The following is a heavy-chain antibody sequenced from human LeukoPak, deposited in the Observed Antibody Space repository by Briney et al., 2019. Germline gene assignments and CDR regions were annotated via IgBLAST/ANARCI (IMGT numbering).Heavy chain of an antibody. J-gene: IGHJ4*02. V-gene: IGHV4-4*07. CDR1: GRSISGYY. CDR2: VHASGHT. CDR3: ARVLCGDSCYGKRCFFGY. Sequence: SETLSLTCSVSGRSISGYYWSWIRQSAEKGLEWIGRVHASGHTNYNPSLERRVSMSVHPSKTQFSLSLTSVTASDTAVFYCARVLCGDSCYGKRCFFGYWGQGILVTVSS. D-gene: IGHD2-21*02.